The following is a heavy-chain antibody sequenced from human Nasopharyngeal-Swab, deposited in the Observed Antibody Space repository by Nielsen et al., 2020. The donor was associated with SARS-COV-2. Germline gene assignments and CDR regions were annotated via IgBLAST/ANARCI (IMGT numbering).Heavy chain of an antibody. CDR2: IWYDGSNK. V-gene: IGHV3-33*01. J-gene: IGHJ6*02. CDR1: GFTFSSYG. D-gene: IGHD1-1*01. Sequence: GGSLRLSCAASGFTFSSYGMHWVRQAPGKGLEWAAVIWYDGSNKYYADSVKGRFTISRDNSKNTLYLQMNSLRAEDTAVYYCARGNWNDYYYGMDVWGQGTTVTVSS. CDR3: ARGNWNDYYYGMDV.